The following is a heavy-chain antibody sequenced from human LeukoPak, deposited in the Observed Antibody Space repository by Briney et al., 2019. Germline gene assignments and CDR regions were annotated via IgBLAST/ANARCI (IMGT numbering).Heavy chain of an antibody. D-gene: IGHD5-24*01. CDR1: GGSISSSSYY. CDR2: IYYSGST. J-gene: IGHJ4*02. CDR3: ARHEMATILAVRVFDY. V-gene: IGHV4-39*01. Sequence: SQTLSLTCTVSGGSISSSSYYWGWIRQPPGKGLEWIGSIYYSGSTYYNPSLKSRVTISVDTSKNQFSLKLSSVTAADTAVYYCARHEMATILAVRVFDYWGQGTLVTVSS.